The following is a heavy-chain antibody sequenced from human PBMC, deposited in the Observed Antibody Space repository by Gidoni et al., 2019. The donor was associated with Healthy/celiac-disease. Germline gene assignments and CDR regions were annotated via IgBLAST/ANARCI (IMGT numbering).Heavy chain of an antibody. D-gene: IGHD3-16*01. CDR3: AKVSDYDYIWGSWDWFDP. J-gene: IGHJ5*02. Sequence: EVQLLESGGGLVQPGGSLRLSCAASGFTFSSYAMSWVRQAPGKGLEWVSAISGSGGSTYYADSVKGRFTISRDNSKNTLYLQMNSLRAEDTAVYYCAKVSDYDYIWGSWDWFDPWGQGTLVTVSS. CDR2: ISGSGGST. V-gene: IGHV3-23*01. CDR1: GFTFSSYA.